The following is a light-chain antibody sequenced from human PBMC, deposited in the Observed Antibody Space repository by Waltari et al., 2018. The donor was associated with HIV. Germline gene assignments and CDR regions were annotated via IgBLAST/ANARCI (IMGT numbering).Light chain of an antibody. Sequence: SYVLTQPPSVSVAPGKTARITCGGNNIGSKSVHWYQQKPCQAPVLVIYYDSDRPSGIPERFSGSNSGNTATLTISRVEAGDEADYYCQVWGSSSDPWVFGGGTKLTVL. CDR1: NIGSKS. J-gene: IGLJ3*02. CDR2: YDS. CDR3: QVWGSSSDPWV. V-gene: IGLV3-21*04.